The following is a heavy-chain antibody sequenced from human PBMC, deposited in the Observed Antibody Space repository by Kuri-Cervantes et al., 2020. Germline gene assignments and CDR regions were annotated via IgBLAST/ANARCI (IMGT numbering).Heavy chain of an antibody. J-gene: IGHJ5*02. D-gene: IGHD3-22*01. CDR3: ARGSYYYDSSGFTA. Sequence: GGSLRLSCAASGFTFSSYSMNWVRQASGKGLEWVSAIGTAGDTYYPGSVKGRFTISRENAKNSLYLQMNSLRAGDTAVYYCARGSYYYDSSGFTAWGQGTLVTVSS. V-gene: IGHV3-13*01. CDR1: GFTFSSYS. CDR2: IGTAGDT.